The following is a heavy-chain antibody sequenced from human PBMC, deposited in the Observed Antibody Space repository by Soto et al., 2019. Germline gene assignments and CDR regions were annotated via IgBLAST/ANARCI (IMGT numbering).Heavy chain of an antibody. J-gene: IGHJ6*02. CDR1: GYIFTDHC. V-gene: IGHV5-51*01. CDR3: ARRHYCRGDCTTNPDYYYGMDV. Sequence: GESLKISCKGSGYIFTDHCIVWVRQMAGKGLEWVGIICPGYSNIIYSPSVQGQVTISADMSISTAYLQWSSLKASDTAIYYCARRHYCRGDCTTNPDYYYGMDVWGQGTTVTVSS. D-gene: IGHD2-21*02. CDR2: ICPGYSNI.